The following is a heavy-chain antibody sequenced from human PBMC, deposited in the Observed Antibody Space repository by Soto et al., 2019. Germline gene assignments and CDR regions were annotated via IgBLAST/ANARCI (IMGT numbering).Heavy chain of an antibody. V-gene: IGHV4-59*01. CDR3: ARVQLVEEVIDY. D-gene: IGHD1-1*01. CDR2: VFYRGGT. CDR1: DDSISSYY. Sequence: LSLTCSVSDDSISSYYWSWIRQPPGKGLQWIGYVFYRGGTAYNPSLKSRVTISLDMSKKQFSLNLNSVTAADTAAYFCARVQLVEEVIDYWGQGTRVTVSS. J-gene: IGHJ4*02.